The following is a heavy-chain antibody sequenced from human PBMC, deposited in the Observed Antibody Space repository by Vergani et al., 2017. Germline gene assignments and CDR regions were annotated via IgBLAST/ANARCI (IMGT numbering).Heavy chain of an antibody. CDR2: ISYDGSNK. D-gene: IGHD2-21*01. V-gene: IGHV3-30*19. CDR1: GGTFSSYG. J-gene: IGHJ5*02. Sequence: QVQLVQSGAEVKKPGSSVKVSCKASGGTFSSYGMHWVRQAPGKGLEWVAVISYDGSNKYYADSVKGRFTISRDNSKNTLYLQMNSLRAEDTAVYYCARDSSLAYCGGDCYSNWFDPWGQGTLVTVSS. CDR3: ARDSSLAYCGGDCYSNWFDP.